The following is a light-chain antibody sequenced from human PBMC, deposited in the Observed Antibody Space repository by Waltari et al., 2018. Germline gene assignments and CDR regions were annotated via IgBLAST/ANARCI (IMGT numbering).Light chain of an antibody. CDR1: QSVSSY. CDR3: QQRSNWPLT. CDR2: DAS. V-gene: IGKV3-11*01. J-gene: IGKJ4*01. Sequence: EIELTQSPATLSLSPGARATLSCRASQSVSSYLAWYQQKPGQAPRLLIYDASNRATGIPARFSGSGSGTDFTLTISSLEPEDFAVYYCQQRSNWPLTFGGGTKVEIK.